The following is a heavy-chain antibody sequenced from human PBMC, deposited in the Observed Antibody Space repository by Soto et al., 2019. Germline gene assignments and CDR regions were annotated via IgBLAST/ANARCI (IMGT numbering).Heavy chain of an antibody. V-gene: IGHV4-59*01. CDR2: IYYRGST. CDR1: GGSISSYY. CDR3: ARGSSGSYYRADY. D-gene: IGHD3-10*01. Sequence: QVQLQESGPGLVKPSETLSLTCTVSGGSISSYYWSWIRQPPGKGLEWIGYIYYRGSTNYNPSVKSRFTISVDTSKNQFSLKLSSVTAADTAVYYWARGSSGSYYRADYWGQGTLVTVSS. J-gene: IGHJ4*02.